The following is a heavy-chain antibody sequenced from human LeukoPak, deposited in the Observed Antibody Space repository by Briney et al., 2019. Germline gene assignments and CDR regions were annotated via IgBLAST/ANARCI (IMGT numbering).Heavy chain of an antibody. J-gene: IGHJ4*02. V-gene: IGHV1-18*01. CDR2: ISPYNGNR. Sequence: ASVKVSCKASGYIFTSYGFSWVRQAPGQGLEWMGWISPYNGNRNYAQKFQGRVTMTTDTSTTTAYMELRSLRSDDTAVYYCARDGSGSYYSVYWGQGTLVTVSS. D-gene: IGHD3-10*01. CDR1: GYIFTSYG. CDR3: ARDGSGSYYSVY.